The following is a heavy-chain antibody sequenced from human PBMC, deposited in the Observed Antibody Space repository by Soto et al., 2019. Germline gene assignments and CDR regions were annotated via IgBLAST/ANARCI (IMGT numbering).Heavy chain of an antibody. V-gene: IGHV4-31*03. CDR2: IYYSGST. D-gene: IGHD1-26*01. Sequence: SETLSLTCTVSGGSISSGGYYWSWIGQHPGKGLEWIGYIYYSGSTYYNPSLKSRVTISVDTSKNQFSLKLSSVTAEETAVYYYARGGIVGAITGHWTQGTLVTVSS. J-gene: IGHJ4*02. CDR3: ARGGIVGAITGH. CDR1: GGSISSGGYY.